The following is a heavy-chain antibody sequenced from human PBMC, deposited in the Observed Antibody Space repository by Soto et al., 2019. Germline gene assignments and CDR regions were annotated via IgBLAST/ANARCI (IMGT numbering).Heavy chain of an antibody. CDR1: GGNFSRYA. CDR2: IIPFFGTA. D-gene: IGHD6-6*01. Sequence: QVQLVQSGAEVKKPGSSVKVSCKASGGNFSRYAISWVRQAPGHGLAWMGGIIPFFGTANYAQKFQGRVTITADESTSTAYMELSSLGSEDTAVYYCAGASSIAARPHSRGQGTLDTVAS. CDR3: AGASSIAARPHS. V-gene: IGHV1-69*01. J-gene: IGHJ5*01.